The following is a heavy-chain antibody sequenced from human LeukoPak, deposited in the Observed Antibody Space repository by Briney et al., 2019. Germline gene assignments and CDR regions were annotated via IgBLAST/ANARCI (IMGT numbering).Heavy chain of an antibody. CDR2: INPNSGDT. V-gene: IGHV1-2*02. J-gene: IGHJ4*02. D-gene: IGHD3-10*01. Sequence: ASVKVSCKASGYTFTDSYIHWVRQAPGQGLEWMGWINPNSGDTNYAQKFQGRVTMTRDTSINTACMELSRLTSDDTAVYYCARDGRGSYWGQGTLVTVSS. CDR3: ARDGRGSY. CDR1: GYTFTDSY.